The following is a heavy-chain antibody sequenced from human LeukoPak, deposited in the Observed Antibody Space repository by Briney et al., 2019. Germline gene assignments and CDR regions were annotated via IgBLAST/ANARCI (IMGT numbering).Heavy chain of an antibody. CDR2: IGASGGST. D-gene: IGHD3-9*01. V-gene: IGHV3-23*01. J-gene: IGHJ4*02. CDR1: GLTFCSYA. Sequence: GGALRLSCAHPGLTFCSYAMRWGRQAPGKGVEGGSGIGASGGSTYYADSVKGRFTISRDNSKNTLYLQMNSLRTEDTAVYYCAKAEGYDILTGLDYWGQGTLVTVSS. CDR3: AKAEGYDILTGLDY.